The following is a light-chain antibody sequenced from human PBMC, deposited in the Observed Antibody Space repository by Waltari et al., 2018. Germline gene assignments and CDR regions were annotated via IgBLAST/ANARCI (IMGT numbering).Light chain of an antibody. CDR3: QQRSNWPP. CDR2: DAS. Sequence: EIVLTQSPATLSFSPGERATLSCRASQRVSSYLAWYQQKPGQAPRLLIYDASTRATRIPARFSGSGAGTDFTLTISSLEPEDFAVYYCQQRSNWPPFGGGTKVEI. CDR1: QRVSSY. J-gene: IGKJ4*01. V-gene: IGKV3-11*01.